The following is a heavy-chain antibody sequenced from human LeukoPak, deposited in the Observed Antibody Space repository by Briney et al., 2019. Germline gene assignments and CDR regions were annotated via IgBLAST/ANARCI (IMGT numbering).Heavy chain of an antibody. Sequence: ASVKVSCEVSGYTLTELSMHWVRQAPGQGLEWMGIINPSGGSTSYAQKFQGRVTMTRDTSTSTVYMELSSLRSEDTAVYYCASPVDTPMVSYYYYGMDVWGQGTTVTVSS. CDR2: INPSGGST. CDR3: ASPVDTPMVSYYYYGMDV. CDR1: GYTLTELS. D-gene: IGHD5-18*01. J-gene: IGHJ6*02. V-gene: IGHV1-46*01.